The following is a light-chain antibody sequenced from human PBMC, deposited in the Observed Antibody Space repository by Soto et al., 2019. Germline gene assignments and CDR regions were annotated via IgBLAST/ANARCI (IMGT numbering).Light chain of an antibody. Sequence: QSVLTQPPSASGSPGQSVTISCSGTSSDVGGYNYVSWYQQHPGKAPKLIIFEVSKRPSGVPDRFSGSKSGNTASLTVSGLQAEDEADYYCSSYAGSNTVVFGGRTKLTVL. V-gene: IGLV2-8*01. CDR1: SSDVGGYNY. CDR3: SSYAGSNTVV. J-gene: IGLJ2*01. CDR2: EVS.